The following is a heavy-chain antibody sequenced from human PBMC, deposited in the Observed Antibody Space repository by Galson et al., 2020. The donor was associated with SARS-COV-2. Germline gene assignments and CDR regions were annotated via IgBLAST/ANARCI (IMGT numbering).Heavy chain of an antibody. CDR3: ARYSSMIVTFIDY. J-gene: IGHJ4*02. V-gene: IGHV2-5*02. CDR1: GFSVDSDGVG. CDR2: IYWDDDK. Sequence: SGPTLVKPTQTLTLTCACSGFSVDSDGVGVAWIRQTPGKALEWLALIYWDDDKRFNPSLRSRVTITKDPSKNEVVLTMTNIDPADTGTYYCARYSSMIVTFIDYWGPGALVTVSS. D-gene: IGHD2-15*01.